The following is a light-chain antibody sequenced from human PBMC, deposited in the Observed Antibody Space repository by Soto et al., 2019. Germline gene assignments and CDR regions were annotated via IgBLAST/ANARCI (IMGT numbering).Light chain of an antibody. CDR3: CSYAGRPYV. CDR1: SSDVGGYNY. Sequence: QSVLTQPRSVSGSPGQSVTISCTGTSSDVGGYNYVSWYQQHPGKAPKLIIYDVSKRPSGVPDRFSGSKSGNTASLTISGLQAEDEADYYCCSYAGRPYVFGTGTKVTVL. V-gene: IGLV2-11*01. J-gene: IGLJ1*01. CDR2: DVS.